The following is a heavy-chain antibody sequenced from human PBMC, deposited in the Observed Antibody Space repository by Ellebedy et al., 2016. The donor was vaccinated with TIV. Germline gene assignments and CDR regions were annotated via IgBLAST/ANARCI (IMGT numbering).Heavy chain of an antibody. Sequence: GESLKISCSASGFTFRVFSMHWVRQAPGKGLEHVSAISGNGGRTDYADSAKGRFTVSRDNSKNTLFLQMSSLRAEDTAVYYCVKESDNGSHFDSWGQGTLVTVSS. CDR2: ISGNGGRT. D-gene: IGHD1-26*01. CDR3: VKESDNGSHFDS. V-gene: IGHV3-64D*06. CDR1: GFTFRVFS. J-gene: IGHJ4*02.